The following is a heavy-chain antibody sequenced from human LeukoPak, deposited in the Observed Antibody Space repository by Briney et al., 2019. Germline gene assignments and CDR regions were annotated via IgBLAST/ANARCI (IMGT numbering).Heavy chain of an antibody. CDR2: ISASGAST. J-gene: IGHJ4*02. Sequence: GGSLRLSCAASGFPFSTNDMTWVRQAPGKGLEWVSGISASGASTYYADSVKGRFAISRDYSKNTLYLQISSLRPEDTAVYYCAKVRNTYGDFDYWGQGTLVTVSS. CDR3: AKVRNTYGDFDY. CDR1: GFPFSTND. D-gene: IGHD5-18*01. V-gene: IGHV3-23*01.